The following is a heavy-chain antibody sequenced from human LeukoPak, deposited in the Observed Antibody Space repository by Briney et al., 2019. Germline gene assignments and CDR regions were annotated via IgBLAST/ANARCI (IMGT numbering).Heavy chain of an antibody. CDR3: ARGPLIPYYDILTGYYD. D-gene: IGHD3-9*01. CDR2: IYTSGST. Sequence: PSETLSLTCTVSGGSISSGSYYWSWIRQPAGKGLEWIGRIYTSGSTNYNPSLKSRVTISVDTSKNQFSLKLSSVTAADTAVYYCARGPLIPYYDILTGYYDWGQGTLVTVSS. CDR1: GGSISSGSYY. J-gene: IGHJ4*02. V-gene: IGHV4-61*02.